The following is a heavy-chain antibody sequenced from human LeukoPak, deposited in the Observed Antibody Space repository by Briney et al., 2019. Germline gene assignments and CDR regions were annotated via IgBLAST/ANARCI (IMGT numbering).Heavy chain of an antibody. V-gene: IGHV4-39*01. CDR2: IYYSGST. CDR1: GGSISSSSYY. J-gene: IGHJ6*03. Sequence: SETLSLTCAVSGGSISSSSYYWDWIRQPPGKGLEWIASIYYSGSTYYNPSPKSRVTISVDTSKNQFSLKLSSVTAADTAVYYCASVRRGFGESSKYYSYYYMDVWGIGTTVTISS. D-gene: IGHD3-10*01. CDR3: ASVRRGFGESSKYYSYYYMDV.